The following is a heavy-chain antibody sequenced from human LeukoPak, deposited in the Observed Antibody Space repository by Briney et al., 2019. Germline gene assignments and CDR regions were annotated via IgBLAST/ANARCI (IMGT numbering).Heavy chain of an antibody. CDR3: ARVPYGDLGYYYYYVDV. J-gene: IGHJ6*03. CDR2: IYSGGNT. Sequence: PVGSLRLSCAASGFTFSSYGMSWVRQAPGKGLEWVSVIYSGGNTYYADSVKGRFSISRDNSKDTLYLQMNSLRAEDTAVYYCARVPYGDLGYYYYYVDVWGKGTAVTISS. CDR1: GFTFSSYG. V-gene: IGHV3-66*01. D-gene: IGHD4-17*01.